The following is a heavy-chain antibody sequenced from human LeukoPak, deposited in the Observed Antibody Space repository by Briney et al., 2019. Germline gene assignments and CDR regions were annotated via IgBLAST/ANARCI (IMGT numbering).Heavy chain of an antibody. CDR2: ISSSSSTL. J-gene: IGHJ4*02. CDR3: ARGVPYSSGWYEDY. CDR1: GLTFSSYS. Sequence: GGSLRLSCAACGLTFSSYSMNWVRQAQGKGLEGVSYISSSSSTLCYADSVKGRFTISRDNAKNSLYLEMNSLRAEDTAVYCCARGVPYSSGWYEDYWGQGTLVTVSS. D-gene: IGHD6-19*01. V-gene: IGHV3-48*01.